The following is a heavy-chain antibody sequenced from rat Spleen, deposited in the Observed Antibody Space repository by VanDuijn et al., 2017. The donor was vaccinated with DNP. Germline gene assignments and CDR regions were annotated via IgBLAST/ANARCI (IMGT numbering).Heavy chain of an antibody. CDR1: GFTFNTYW. CDR2: INPDGAST. J-gene: IGHJ4*01. V-gene: IGHV5-58*01. D-gene: IGHD1-1*01. CDR3: KKDLQWYAMDA. Sequence: EVQLVETGGGIVQPGRSLKLSCVASGFTFNTYWMFWVRQAPGKGLEWVASINPDGASTYYLDSVKGRFTISRDNAENTVYLQMDSLRSEDTATYYCKKDLQWYAMDAWGQGTSVTVSA.